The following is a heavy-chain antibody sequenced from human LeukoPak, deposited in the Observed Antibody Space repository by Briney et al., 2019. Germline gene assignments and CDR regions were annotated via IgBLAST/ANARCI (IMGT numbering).Heavy chain of an antibody. V-gene: IGHV3-30*04. J-gene: IGHJ4*02. CDR3: AKAAAGTEYYFEY. Sequence: GGPLRLSCAASGFTFSSYAMHWVRQAPGKGLEWVAVISYDGSNKYYADSVKGQFTISRDNSKNTLYLQMDSLRAEDTAVYYCAKAAAGTEYYFEYWAQGTLVTVSS. D-gene: IGHD6-13*01. CDR1: GFTFSSYA. CDR2: ISYDGSNK.